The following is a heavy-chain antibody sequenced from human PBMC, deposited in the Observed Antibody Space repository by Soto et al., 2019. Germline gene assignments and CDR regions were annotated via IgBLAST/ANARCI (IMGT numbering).Heavy chain of an antibody. CDR3: AKWGDYYGSAPPYGMDV. J-gene: IGHJ6*02. V-gene: IGHV3-30*18. D-gene: IGHD3-10*01. CDR2: ISYDGSNK. CDR1: GFTFSSYG. Sequence: GGSLRLSCAASGFTFSSYGMHWVRQAPGKGLEWVAVISYDGSNKYYADSVKGRFTISRDNSKNTLYLQMNSLRAEDTAVYYCAKWGDYYGSAPPYGMDVWGQGTTVTVSS.